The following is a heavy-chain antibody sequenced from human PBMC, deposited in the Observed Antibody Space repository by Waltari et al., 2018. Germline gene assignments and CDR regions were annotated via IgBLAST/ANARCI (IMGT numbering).Heavy chain of an antibody. D-gene: IGHD3-22*01. Sequence: QVHLAESGGGVVQPGRSLRLSCVTSGFTFSDYGMHWVRQTPGKGLEWVAMISYEGSNQYYADSVKGRFTISRDNFKHTLYLQISSLTTNDTGVYYCAKGDLASTYYYSPMDVWGHGTSVTVSS. J-gene: IGHJ6*02. CDR2: ISYEGSNQ. V-gene: IGHV3-30*18. CDR1: GFTFSDYG. CDR3: AKGDLASTYYYSPMDV.